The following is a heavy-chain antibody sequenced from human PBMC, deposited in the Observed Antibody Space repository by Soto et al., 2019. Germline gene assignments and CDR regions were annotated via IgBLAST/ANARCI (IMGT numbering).Heavy chain of an antibody. D-gene: IGHD6-13*01. CDR1: GGSFSGYY. CDR3: AITPAIAAAGTGG. V-gene: IGHV4-34*01. Sequence: SETLSITCAVYGGSFSGYYWSWIRQPPGKGLEWIGEINHSGSTNYNPSLKSRVTISVDTSKNQFSLKLSSVTAADTAVYYCAITPAIAAAGTGGWGQGTLVTVSS. J-gene: IGHJ4*02. CDR2: INHSGST.